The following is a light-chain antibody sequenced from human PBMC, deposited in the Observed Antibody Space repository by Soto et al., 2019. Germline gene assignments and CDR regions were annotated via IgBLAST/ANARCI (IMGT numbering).Light chain of an antibody. Sequence: TVLTQSPGTLSLSPGERATLSCRASQNVSTNLLVWYQQHPGQAPRLLIYGASSRATGIPDRFSGSGSGSDFTLTIRRLEPDDFAVYYCQQYGSSPKTFGPGTKVDIK. V-gene: IGKV3-20*01. CDR1: QNVSTNL. CDR2: GAS. J-gene: IGKJ3*01. CDR3: QQYGSSPKT.